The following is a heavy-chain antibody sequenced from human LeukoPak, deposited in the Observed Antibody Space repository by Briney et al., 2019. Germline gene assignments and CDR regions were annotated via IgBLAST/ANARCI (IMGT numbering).Heavy chain of an antibody. CDR3: ARDNACYSSSWCNWFDP. Sequence: SVKVSCKASGGTFSSYAISWVRQAPGQGLEWMGGVIPIFGTANYAQKFQGRVTITTDESTSTAYMELSSLRSEDTAVYYCARDNACYSSSWCNWFDPWGQGTLVTVSS. CDR1: GGTFSSYA. J-gene: IGHJ5*02. D-gene: IGHD6-13*01. V-gene: IGHV1-69*05. CDR2: VIPIFGTA.